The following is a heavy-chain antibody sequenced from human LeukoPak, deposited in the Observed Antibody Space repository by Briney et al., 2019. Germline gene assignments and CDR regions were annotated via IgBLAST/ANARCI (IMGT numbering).Heavy chain of an antibody. Sequence: SETLSLTCAVYGGSFSGYYWSWIRQPPGKELEWIGEINHSGSTNYNPSLKSRVTISVDTSKNQFSLKLSSVTAADTAVYYCARFDSSGYYLYYFDYWGQGTLVTVSS. CDR2: INHSGST. D-gene: IGHD3-22*01. CDR1: GGSFSGYY. CDR3: ARFDSSGYYLYYFDY. J-gene: IGHJ4*02. V-gene: IGHV4-34*01.